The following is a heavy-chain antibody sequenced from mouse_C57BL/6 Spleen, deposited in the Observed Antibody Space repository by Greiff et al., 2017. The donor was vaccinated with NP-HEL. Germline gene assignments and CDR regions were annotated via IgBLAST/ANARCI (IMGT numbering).Heavy chain of an antibody. CDR3: TRCYYGSSNYFDY. J-gene: IGHJ2*01. V-gene: IGHV1-15*01. CDR1: GYTFTDYE. D-gene: IGHD1-1*01. Sequence: QVQLKESGAELVRPGASVTLSCKASGYTFTDYEMHWVKQTPVHGLEWIGAIDPETGGTAYNQKFKGKAILTADKSSSTAYMELRSLTSEDSAVYYCTRCYYGSSNYFDYWGQGTTLTVSS. CDR2: IDPETGGT.